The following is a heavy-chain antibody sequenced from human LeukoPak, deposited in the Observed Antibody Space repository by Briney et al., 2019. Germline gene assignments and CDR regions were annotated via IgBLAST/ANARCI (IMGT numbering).Heavy chain of an antibody. Sequence: GGSLRLSCAASGFTFSSYGMHWVRLAPGKGLEWVAHISYDGSDKYYGDSVKGRFTISRDNSKNTLNLQMSSLRAEDTAVYYCAKDQSIAVTGTWDFWGQGTLVTVYS. V-gene: IGHV3-30*18. J-gene: IGHJ4*02. CDR3: AKDQSIAVTGTWDF. CDR1: GFTFSSYG. CDR2: ISYDGSDK. D-gene: IGHD6-19*01.